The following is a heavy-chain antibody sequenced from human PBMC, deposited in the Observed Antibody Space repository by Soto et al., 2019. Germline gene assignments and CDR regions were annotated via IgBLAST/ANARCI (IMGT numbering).Heavy chain of an antibody. Sequence: QVQLVQSGTEVKKPGSSVKVSCKASGGTFRNYPINWVRQAPGQGLEWMGSIFPLTDIPDYAQNCQARLTISTDKSTSTAYMELSSLTSDETAMYFCARGPLVVLNYFESWGQGTLVTVSS. CDR1: GGTFRNYP. CDR2: IFPLTDIP. CDR3: ARGPLVVLNYFES. V-gene: IGHV1-69*02. J-gene: IGHJ4*02.